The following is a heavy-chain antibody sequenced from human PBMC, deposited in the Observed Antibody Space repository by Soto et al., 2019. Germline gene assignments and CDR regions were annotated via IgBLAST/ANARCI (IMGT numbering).Heavy chain of an antibody. CDR3: ARAQYYYGSGSYSYYYYGMDV. Sequence: KASETLSLTCAVYGGSFSGYYWSWIRQPPGKGLEWIGEINHSGSTNYNPSLKSRVTISVDTSKNQFSLKLSSVTAADTAVYYCARAQYYYGSGSYSYYYYGMDVWGQGTTVTVSS. J-gene: IGHJ6*02. CDR1: GGSFSGYY. V-gene: IGHV4-34*01. CDR2: INHSGST. D-gene: IGHD3-10*01.